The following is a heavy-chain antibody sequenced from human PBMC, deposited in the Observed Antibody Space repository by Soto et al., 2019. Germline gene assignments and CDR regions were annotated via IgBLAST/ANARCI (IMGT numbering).Heavy chain of an antibody. CDR1: GGSISSYY. CDR3: ARRYGGAFDI. Sequence: QVQLQESGPGLVKPSETLSLTCTVSGGSISSYYWSWIRQPPGKGLEWMGYIYYSGSTNSNPSITSRATISVDTSKNQYSPKLSSVTAADTAVYYCARRYGGAFDIWGQGTMVTVSS. D-gene: IGHD1-20*01. V-gene: IGHV4-59*08. J-gene: IGHJ3*02. CDR2: IYYSGST.